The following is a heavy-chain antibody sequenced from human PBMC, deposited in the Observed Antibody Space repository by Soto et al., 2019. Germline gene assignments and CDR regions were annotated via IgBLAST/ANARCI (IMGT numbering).Heavy chain of an antibody. D-gene: IGHD2-15*01. Sequence: ASVKVSCKASGYTFTSYGISRVRQAPGQGLEWMGWISAYNGNTNYAQKLQGRVTMTTDTSTSTAYMELRSLRSDDTAVYYCARGLDLIGYCSGGSCSRLVWFDPWGQGTLVTVSS. J-gene: IGHJ5*02. V-gene: IGHV1-18*04. CDR1: GYTFTSYG. CDR2: ISAYNGNT. CDR3: ARGLDLIGYCSGGSCSRLVWFDP.